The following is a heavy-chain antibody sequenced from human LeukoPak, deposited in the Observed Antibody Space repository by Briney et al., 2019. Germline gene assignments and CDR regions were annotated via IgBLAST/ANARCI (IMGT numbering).Heavy chain of an antibody. J-gene: IGHJ3*02. Sequence: GGSLRLSCVAAGFTVSSTYMNWVRHAPGKGLEWVSLINIGVTTYYPNSLKGRFTIARDNSKHTLFLQMNSLRAEDSGVYYCARHSEGPVNDAFDIWGQGTKVTVSS. D-gene: IGHD2-2*01. V-gene: IGHV3-66*04. CDR3: ARHSEGPVNDAFDI. CDR2: INIGVTT. CDR1: GFTVSSTY.